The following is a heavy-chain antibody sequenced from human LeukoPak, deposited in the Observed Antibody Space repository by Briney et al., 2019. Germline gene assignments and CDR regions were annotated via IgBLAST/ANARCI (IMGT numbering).Heavy chain of an antibody. V-gene: IGHV4-59*01. D-gene: IGHD1-26*01. J-gene: IGHJ4*02. CDR3: ARVPSGSYDY. CDR2: IYYSGST. Sequence: PSETLSLTCTVSGGSISSYYWSWIRQPPGEGLEWIGYIYYSGSTNYNPSLKSRVTISVDTSKNQFSLKLSSVTAADTAVYYCARVPSGSYDYWGQGTLVTVSS. CDR1: GGSISSYY.